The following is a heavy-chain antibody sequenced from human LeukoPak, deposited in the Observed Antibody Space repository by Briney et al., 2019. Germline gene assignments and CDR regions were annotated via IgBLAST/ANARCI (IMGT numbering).Heavy chain of an antibody. CDR3: ARGWSREQLLVDYFDY. CDR2: IYYSGST. CDR1: GGSISSYY. Sequence: PSETLSLTCTVSGGSISSYYWSWIRQPPGKGLEWIWYIYYSGSTNYNPSLKSRVTISVDTPKNQFSLKLSSVTGAGTGVYYCARGWSREQLLVDYFDYWGQGTLVTVSS. J-gene: IGHJ4*02. V-gene: IGHV4-59*01. D-gene: IGHD6-13*01.